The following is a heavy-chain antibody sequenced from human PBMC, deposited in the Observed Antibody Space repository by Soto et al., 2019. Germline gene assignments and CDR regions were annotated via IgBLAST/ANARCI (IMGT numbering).Heavy chain of an antibody. Sequence: PSETLSLTCTVSGGSISSYYWSWIRQPPGKGLEWIGYIYYSGSTYYNPSLKSRVTISVDTSKNQFSLKLSSVTAADTAVYYCARQVPLGYCISTSCYNWFDPWGQGTLVTVSS. CDR2: IYYSGST. V-gene: IGHV4-59*04. J-gene: IGHJ5*02. CDR1: GGSISSYY. CDR3: ARQVPLGYCISTSCYNWFDP. D-gene: IGHD2-2*01.